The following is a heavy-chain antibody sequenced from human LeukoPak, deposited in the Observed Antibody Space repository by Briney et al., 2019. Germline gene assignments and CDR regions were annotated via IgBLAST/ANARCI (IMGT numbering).Heavy chain of an antibody. J-gene: IGHJ4*02. V-gene: IGHV4-59*01. CDR3: ARNYYGSGSYFGY. D-gene: IGHD3-10*01. Sequence: SETLSLTCTVSGGSISSYYWSWIRQPPGKGLEWIGYIYYSGSTNYNPSLKSRVTISVDTSKNQFSLKLSSVTAADTVVYYCARNYYGSGSYFGYWGQGTLVTVSS. CDR2: IYYSGST. CDR1: GGSISSYY.